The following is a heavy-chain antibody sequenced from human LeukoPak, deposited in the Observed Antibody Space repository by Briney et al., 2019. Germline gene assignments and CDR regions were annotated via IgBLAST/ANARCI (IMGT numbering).Heavy chain of an antibody. J-gene: IGHJ6*02. D-gene: IGHD3-22*01. CDR2: IIPIFGTA. V-gene: IGHV1-69*13. CDR3: ARDYYDSSGGYGMDV. Sequence: ASVKVSCKASGGTFSSYAISWVRQAPGQGLEWMGGIIPIFGTANYAQKFQGRVTITADESTSTAYMELSSLRSEDTAVYYCARDYYDSSGGYGMDVWGQGTTVTVSS. CDR1: GGTFSSYA.